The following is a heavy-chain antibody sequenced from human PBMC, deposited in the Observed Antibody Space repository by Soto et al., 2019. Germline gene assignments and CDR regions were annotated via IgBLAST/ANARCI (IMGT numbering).Heavy chain of an antibody. Sequence: SGTLSLTCTFSGGSISGGGYDWSCIRQHPGKGLEWIGYIYYSGSTYYNPSLESRVTISVDTSKNQFSLKLSSVTAADTAVYYCARDGELGAISAEYFQHWGQGTLVTVSS. CDR3: ARDGELGAISAEYFQH. J-gene: IGHJ1*01. CDR1: GGSISGGGYD. CDR2: IYYSGST. V-gene: IGHV4-31*03. D-gene: IGHD1-26*01.